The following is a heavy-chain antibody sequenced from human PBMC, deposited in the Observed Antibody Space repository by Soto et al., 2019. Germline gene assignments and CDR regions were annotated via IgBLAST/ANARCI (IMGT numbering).Heavy chain of an antibody. J-gene: IGHJ6*02. D-gene: IGHD2-2*01. Sequence: QVQLQESGPGLVKPSGTLSLTCAVSGGSISSSNWWSWVRQPPGKGLEWIGEIYHSGSTNYNQSLKRRVTISVDQSKNQFALKLSAVTAADTAVYYCARDGSSWRAGDYYYGMDVWGQGTTVTVSS. CDR2: IYHSGST. V-gene: IGHV4-4*02. CDR1: GGSISSSNW. CDR3: ARDGSSWRAGDYYYGMDV.